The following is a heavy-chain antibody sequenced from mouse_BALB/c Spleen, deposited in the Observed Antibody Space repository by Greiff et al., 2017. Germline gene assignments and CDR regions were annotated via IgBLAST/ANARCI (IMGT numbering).Heavy chain of an antibody. V-gene: IGHV1-77*01. D-gene: IGHD2-4*01. J-gene: IGHJ3*01. Sequence: VQLVESGPELVKPGASVKMSCKASGYTFTDYVISWVKQRPGQGLEWIGEIYPGSGSTYYNEKFKGKATLTADKSSNTAYMQLSSLTSEDSAVYFCARGYYDYGEAYWGQGTLVTVSA. CDR1: GYTFTDYV. CDR3: ARGYYDYGEAY. CDR2: IYPGSGST.